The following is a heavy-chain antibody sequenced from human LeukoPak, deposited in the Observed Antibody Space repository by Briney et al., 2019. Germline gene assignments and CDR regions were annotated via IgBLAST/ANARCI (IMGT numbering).Heavy chain of an antibody. Sequence: GGSLRLSCAASGFTFSTFNMNWVRQAPGKGLEWVSFISRDSTYKYYADSVKGRFTISRDDANNTLYLQMNRLRAEDTAVYYCARPSSGNYARSESWGQGTLVTVSS. J-gene: IGHJ5*02. CDR2: ISRDSTYK. CDR1: GFTFSTFN. CDR3: ARPSSGNYARSES. D-gene: IGHD1-26*01. V-gene: IGHV3-21*05.